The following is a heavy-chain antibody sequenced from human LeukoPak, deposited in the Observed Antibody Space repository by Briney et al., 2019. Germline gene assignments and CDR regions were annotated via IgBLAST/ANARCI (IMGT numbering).Heavy chain of an antibody. CDR1: GGSISSSSYY. V-gene: IGHV4-39*02. D-gene: IGHD6-6*01. J-gene: IGHJ4*02. Sequence: PSETLSLTCTVSGGSISSSSYYWGWIRQPPGKGLEWIGSIYYSGSTYYNPSLKSRVTISVDTSKNQFSLKLSSVTAADTAVYYCARDKGTSYLSSFDYWGQGTLVTVSS. CDR2: IYYSGST. CDR3: ARDKGTSYLSSFDY.